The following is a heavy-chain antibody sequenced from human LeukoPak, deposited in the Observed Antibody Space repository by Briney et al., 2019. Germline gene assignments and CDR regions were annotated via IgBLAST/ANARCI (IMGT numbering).Heavy chain of an antibody. V-gene: IGHV3-7*01. CDR1: GFTFTSAW. Sequence: SGGSLRLSCAASGFTFTSAWMSWLRQTPEKGLEWVAHMNEDGSGRFYVDSAKGRFTISRDDTQNSVYLQMNSLGVEDTAVYYCAAWFGESVPWGQGTLVTVSS. D-gene: IGHD3-10*01. J-gene: IGHJ5*02. CDR2: MNEDGSGR. CDR3: AAWFGESVP.